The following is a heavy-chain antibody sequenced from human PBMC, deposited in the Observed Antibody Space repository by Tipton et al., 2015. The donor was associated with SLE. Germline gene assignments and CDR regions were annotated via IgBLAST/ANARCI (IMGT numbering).Heavy chain of an antibody. CDR1: GGSISSGGYY. V-gene: IGHV4-31*02. CDR2: IYNSGST. J-gene: IGHJ4*02. CDR3: AGASINYYDSSGSRDD. D-gene: IGHD3-22*01. Sequence: LRLSCTVSGGSISSGGYYWSWIRQHPGKGLECFGYIYNSGSTYYNPSLKSRVTISVDTSKNLFSPKLSSVTAADTAVYYCAGASINYYDSSGSRDDWGQGTLVTVSS.